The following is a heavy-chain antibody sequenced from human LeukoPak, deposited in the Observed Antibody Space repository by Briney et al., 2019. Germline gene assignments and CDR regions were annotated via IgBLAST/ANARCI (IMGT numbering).Heavy chain of an antibody. CDR3: ARISGVAGTTEYFQH. J-gene: IGHJ1*01. CDR2: INPNSGDT. D-gene: IGHD6-19*01. Sequence: GASVKVSCKASGYTFTGYHMHWVRQAPGQGLEWMGRINPNSGDTNYAQKFQGRVTMTRDTSTSTVYMELSSLRSEDTAVYYCARISGVAGTTEYFQHWGQGTLVTVSS. CDR1: GYTFTGYH. V-gene: IGHV1-2*06.